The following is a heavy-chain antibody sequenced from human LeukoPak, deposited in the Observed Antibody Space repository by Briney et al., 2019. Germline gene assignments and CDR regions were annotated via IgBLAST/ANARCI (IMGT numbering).Heavy chain of an antibody. V-gene: IGHV1-69*13. J-gene: IGHJ6*02. CDR3: ASASAQLLYYYYYGMDV. CDR2: IIPIFGTA. CDR1: GNSISNYA. D-gene: IGHD4-23*01. Sequence: SVKVSCKASGNSISNYAISWVRQAPGQGLEWMGGIIPIFGTANYAQKFQGRVTITADESTSTAYMELSSLRSEDTAVYYCASASAQLLYYYYYGMDVWGQGTTVTVSS.